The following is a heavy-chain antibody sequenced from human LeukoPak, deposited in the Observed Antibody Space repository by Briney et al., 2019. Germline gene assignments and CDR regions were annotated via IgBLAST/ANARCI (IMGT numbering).Heavy chain of an antibody. CDR1: GFTFDDYA. J-gene: IGHJ4*02. Sequence: GESLRLSCAASGFTFDDYAMHWVRQAPGKGLEWVSGISWNSGSIGYADSVKGRFTISRDNAKNSLYLQMNSLRAKDTALYYCAKDVYSSSWYYFHYWGQGTLVTVSS. D-gene: IGHD6-13*01. CDR3: AKDVYSSSWYYFHY. CDR2: ISWNSGSI. V-gene: IGHV3-9*01.